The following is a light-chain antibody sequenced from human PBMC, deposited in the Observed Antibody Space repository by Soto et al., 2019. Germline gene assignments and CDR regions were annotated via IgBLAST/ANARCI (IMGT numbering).Light chain of an antibody. V-gene: IGLV2-8*01. CDR2: EVT. J-gene: IGLJ2*01. CDR3: SSHAGTKVV. Sequence: SVLTQPPSASGSPGQSVTISCAGTSSDVGAYNYVSWYQQHPGKAPKLMIYEVTKRPSGVPDRFSGSKSGNTASLTVSGLQVEDEADYYCSSHAGTKVVFGGGTKLTVL. CDR1: SSDVGAYNY.